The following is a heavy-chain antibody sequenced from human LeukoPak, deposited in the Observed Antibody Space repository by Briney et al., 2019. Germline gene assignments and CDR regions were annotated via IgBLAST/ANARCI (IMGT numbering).Heavy chain of an antibody. Sequence: GGSLRLSCAASGFSFSASSMSWVRQTPGKGLEWVSGISENGRNTYYADSVKGRFTVSRDNSKSTLYLQMNSLRPEDTAVYSCAKDIRPTGNYGWFDPWGQGTLVTVSS. CDR1: GFSFSASS. D-gene: IGHD3-10*01. CDR2: ISENGRNT. CDR3: AKDIRPTGNYGWFDP. V-gene: IGHV3-23*01. J-gene: IGHJ5*02.